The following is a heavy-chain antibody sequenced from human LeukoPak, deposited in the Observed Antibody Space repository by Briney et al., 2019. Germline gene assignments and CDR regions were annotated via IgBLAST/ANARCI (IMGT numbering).Heavy chain of an antibody. D-gene: IGHD3-22*01. Sequence: KPGGSLRLSCAASGFTFNNYWMNWVRQAPGKGLEWVSSISSSSSYIYYADSVKGRFTISRDNAKNSLYLQMNSLRAEDTAVYYCARDSSGYYSPIDYWGQGTLVTVSS. CDR3: ARDSSGYYSPIDY. J-gene: IGHJ4*02. CDR2: ISSSSSYI. V-gene: IGHV3-21*01. CDR1: GFTFNNYW.